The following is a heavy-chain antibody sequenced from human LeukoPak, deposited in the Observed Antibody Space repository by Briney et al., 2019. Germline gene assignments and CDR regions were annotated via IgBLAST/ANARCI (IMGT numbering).Heavy chain of an antibody. CDR2: ISAYNGNT. CDR1: GYSFTNYV. CDR3: ARVDSDLYDSSGYYYWGDAFDI. Sequence: ASVKVSCKASGYSFTNYVIISWVRQAPGQGLEWMGWISAYNGNTNYAQKLQGRVTMTTDTSTSTAYMELRSLRSDDTAVYYCARVDSDLYDSSGYYYWGDAFDIWGQGTMVTVSS. D-gene: IGHD3-22*01. V-gene: IGHV1-18*01. J-gene: IGHJ3*02.